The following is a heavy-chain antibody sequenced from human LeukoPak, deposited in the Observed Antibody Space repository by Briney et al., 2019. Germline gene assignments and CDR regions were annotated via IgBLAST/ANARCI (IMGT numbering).Heavy chain of an antibody. CDR1: GYTFTAYY. D-gene: IGHD6-13*01. CDR2: INTNSGGT. J-gene: IGHJ3*02. Sequence: PAASVKVSCKASGYTFTAYYMHWVRQAPGQGLEWMGWINTNSGGTNYAQNFQGRVTMTRDTSISTAYMELRTLRSDDTAVYYCARDKGIAPAADLDVFDIWGQGTMVTVSS. CDR3: ARDKGIAPAADLDVFDI. V-gene: IGHV1-2*02.